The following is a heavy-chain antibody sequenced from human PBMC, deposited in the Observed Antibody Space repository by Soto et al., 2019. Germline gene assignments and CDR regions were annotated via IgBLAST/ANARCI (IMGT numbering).Heavy chain of an antibody. CDR2: IYHSGST. J-gene: IGHJ5*02. V-gene: IGHV4-30-2*01. CDR1: GGSISSGGYS. D-gene: IGHD3-22*01. CDR3: ARGGAGYYDSSGYYDNWFDP. Sequence: TSETLSLTCAVSGGSISSGGYSWSWIRQPPGKGLEGIVYIYHSGSTDYNPSLKSRVTISVDRSKNQFSLKLSSVTAADTAVYYCARGGAGYYDSSGYYDNWFDPWGQGTLVAVSS.